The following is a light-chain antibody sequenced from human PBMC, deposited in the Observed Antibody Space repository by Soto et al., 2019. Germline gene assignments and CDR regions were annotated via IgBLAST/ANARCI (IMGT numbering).Light chain of an antibody. J-gene: IGLJ1*01. V-gene: IGLV2-8*02. CDR2: EVS. CDR3: SSYAGSNNSV. CDR1: ISDVGGYNF. Sequence: SEVTRAAKVSRSPGPSITISCSGIISDVGGYNFVSSYQQHPGKAPKLMIYEVSKRPSGVPDRFSGSKSGNTASLTVSGLQAEDEADYYCSSYAGSNNSVFGTGTKVTVL.